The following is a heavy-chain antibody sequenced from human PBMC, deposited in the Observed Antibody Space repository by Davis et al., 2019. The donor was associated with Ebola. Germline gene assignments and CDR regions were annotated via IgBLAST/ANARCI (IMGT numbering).Heavy chain of an antibody. D-gene: IGHD2-15*01. CDR3: ARVSRGKDIVVVVAAAFDY. CDR2: ISGSGNSP. CDR1: GFTFSTYA. Sequence: PGGSLRLSCAASGFTFSTYAMSWVRQAPGKGLEWVSTISGSGNSPYYADSVKGRFTISSDNSKNTLYLQMNSLRAEDTAVYYCARVSRGKDIVVVVAAAFDYWGQGTLVTVSS. V-gene: IGHV3-23*01. J-gene: IGHJ4*02.